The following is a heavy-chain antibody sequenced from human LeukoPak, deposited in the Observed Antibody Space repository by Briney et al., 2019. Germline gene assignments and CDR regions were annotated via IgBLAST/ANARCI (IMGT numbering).Heavy chain of an antibody. CDR2: IYHSGST. J-gene: IGHJ6*03. CDR1: GYSISSGYY. D-gene: IGHD3-22*01. CDR3: ARAPSDSSGYSSYYYYMDV. V-gene: IGHV4-38-2*02. Sequence: SETLSLTCTVSGYSISSGYYWGWIRQPPGKGLEWIGSIYHSGSTYYNPSLKSRVTISVDTSKNQFSLKLSSVTAADTAVYYCARAPSDSSGYSSYYYYMDVWGKGTTVTVSS.